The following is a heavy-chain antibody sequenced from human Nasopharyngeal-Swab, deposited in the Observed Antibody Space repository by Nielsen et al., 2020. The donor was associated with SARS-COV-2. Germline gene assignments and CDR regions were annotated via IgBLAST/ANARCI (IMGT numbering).Heavy chain of an antibody. CDR1: GYTFTSYA. V-gene: IGHV7-4-1*02. CDR2: INTNTGNP. J-gene: IGHJ6*02. Sequence: ASVKVSCKASGYTFTSYAMNWVRQAPGQGLEWMGWINTNTGNPTYAQGFTGRFVFSLDTSVSTAYLQISSLKAEDTAVYYCARDTRSSGYYYYGMDVWGQGTTVTVSS. D-gene: IGHD6-13*01. CDR3: ARDTRSSGYYYYGMDV.